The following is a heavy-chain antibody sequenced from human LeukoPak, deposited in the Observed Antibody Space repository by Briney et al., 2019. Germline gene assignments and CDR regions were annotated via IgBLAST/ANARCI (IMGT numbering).Heavy chain of an antibody. V-gene: IGHV1-69*13. J-gene: IGHJ5*02. CDR3: ARGGSGSGNYYHPVSGGYWFDP. CDR2: IIPIFGTA. Sequence: ASVKVSCKASGGTFSRYAISWVRQAPGQGLEWMGGIIPIFGTANYAQKFQGRVTITADDSTSTAYMDLSSLRSEDTAVYYCARGGSGSGNYYHPVSGGYWFDPWGQGTLVTVSS. D-gene: IGHD3-10*01. CDR1: GGTFSRYA.